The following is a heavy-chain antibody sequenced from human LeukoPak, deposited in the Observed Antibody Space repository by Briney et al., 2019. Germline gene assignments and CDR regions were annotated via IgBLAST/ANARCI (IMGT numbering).Heavy chain of an antibody. J-gene: IGHJ4*02. D-gene: IGHD7-27*01. Sequence: PGGSLRLSCAASGFTFSSYGMHWVRQAPGKGLEWVAVIWYDGSNKYYADSVKGRFTISRDNSKNTLYLQMNSLRAEDTAVYYCARDLTGDHGGLYFDYWGQGTLVTVSS. CDR3: ARDLTGDHGGLYFDY. CDR1: GFTFSSYG. CDR2: IWYDGSNK. V-gene: IGHV3-33*01.